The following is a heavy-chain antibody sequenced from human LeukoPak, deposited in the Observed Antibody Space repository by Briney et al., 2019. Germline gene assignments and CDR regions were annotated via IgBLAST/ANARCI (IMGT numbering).Heavy chain of an antibody. CDR1: GGSISSYY. V-gene: IGHV4-4*07. D-gene: IGHD6-6*01. Sequence: SETLSLTXTVSGGSISSYYWSWIRQPAGKGLEWIGRIYTSGSTNYNPSLKSRVTMSVDTSKNQFSLKLSSVTAADTAVYYCARGNWHSSSSGYYFDYWGQGTLVTVSS. CDR3: ARGNWHSSSSGYYFDY. J-gene: IGHJ4*02. CDR2: IYTSGST.